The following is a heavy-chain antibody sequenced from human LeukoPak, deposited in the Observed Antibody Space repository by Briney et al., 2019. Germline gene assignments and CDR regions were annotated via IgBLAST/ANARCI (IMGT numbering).Heavy chain of an antibody. V-gene: IGHV4-59*01. CDR3: ARESRIRRILDY. Sequence: PSETLSLTCTVSGGSISSYYWSWIRQRPGKGLEWIGYIYYSGSTNYNPSLKSRVTISVDTSKNQFSLKLSSVTAADTAVYYCARESRIRRILDYWGQGTLVTVSS. CDR2: IYYSGST. J-gene: IGHJ4*02. D-gene: IGHD2-15*01. CDR1: GGSISSYY.